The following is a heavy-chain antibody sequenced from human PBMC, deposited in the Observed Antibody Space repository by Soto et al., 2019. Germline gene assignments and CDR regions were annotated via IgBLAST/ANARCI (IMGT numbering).Heavy chain of an antibody. Sequence: QLQLVQSGAEVKKPGSSVKVSCKASGVTFSSYAISWVRQAPGQGLEWMGGIIPIFGTANYAQKFQGRVTITADESTSTAYMELSSLRSEDTAVYYCAREAPLPSRYYYGMGVWGQGTTVTVSS. J-gene: IGHJ6*02. CDR3: AREAPLPSRYYYGMGV. CDR1: GVTFSSYA. V-gene: IGHV1-69*01. CDR2: IIPIFGTA. D-gene: IGHD1-26*01.